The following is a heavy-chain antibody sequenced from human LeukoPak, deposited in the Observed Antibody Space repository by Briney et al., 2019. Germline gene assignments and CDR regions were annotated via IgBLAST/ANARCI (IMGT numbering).Heavy chain of an antibody. CDR1: GGSISSYY. CDR3: AQSRGYRGFFYCDY. CDR2: IGPTSSYI. Sequence: ETLSLTCTVSGGSISSYYWSWVRQAPGKGLEWVSSIGPTSSYIYYSDSVKGRFTISRDNAKNSLDLQMNSLRAEDTAVYYCAQSRGYRGFFYCDYWGQGTLITVSS. V-gene: IGHV3-21*06. D-gene: IGHD5-12*01. J-gene: IGHJ4*02.